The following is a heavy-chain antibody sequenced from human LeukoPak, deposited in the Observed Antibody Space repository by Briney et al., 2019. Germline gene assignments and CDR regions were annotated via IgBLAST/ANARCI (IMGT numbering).Heavy chain of an antibody. D-gene: IGHD3-10*01. V-gene: IGHV3-33*01. CDR1: GFTFSRYG. CDR2: IWYDGASK. J-gene: IGHJ4*02. CDR3: ASDYSGSGTFGSYFDY. Sequence: GGSLRLSCAASGFTFSRYGMHWVRQAPGKGLEWVADIWYDGASKYYADSAKGRFTISRDNSKNMLYLQMNSLRAEDTAVYYCASDYSGSGTFGSYFDYWGQGTLVTVSS.